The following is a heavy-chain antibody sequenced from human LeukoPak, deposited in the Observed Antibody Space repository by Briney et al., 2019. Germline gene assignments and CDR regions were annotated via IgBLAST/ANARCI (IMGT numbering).Heavy chain of an antibody. CDR2: IDGYGSTI. V-gene: IGHV3-74*01. D-gene: IGHD3-22*01. Sequence: GGSLRLSCVASGFTFSGYWMHWVRQAPGKGLVWVSRIDGYGSTINYADSVKGRFTISRDNAKNMLYLQMNSLRAEDTAVYYCAEHPGNYESASIWGQGTMVTVSS. CDR3: AEHPGNYESASI. J-gene: IGHJ3*02. CDR1: GFTFSGYW.